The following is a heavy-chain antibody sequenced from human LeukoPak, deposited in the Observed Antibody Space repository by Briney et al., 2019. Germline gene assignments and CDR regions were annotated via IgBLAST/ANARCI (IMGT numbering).Heavy chain of an antibody. CDR2: INHSGST. CDR3: ARFGYVAGSFLNFDY. D-gene: IGHD6-19*01. CDR1: GGSFSGYY. V-gene: IGHV4-34*01. J-gene: IGHJ4*02. Sequence: PSETLSLTCAVYGGSFSGYYWSWIRQPPGKGLEWIGEINHSGSTNYNPSLKSRVTISVDTSKNQFSLKLSSVTAADTAVYYCARFGYVAGSFLNFDYWGQGTLVTVSS.